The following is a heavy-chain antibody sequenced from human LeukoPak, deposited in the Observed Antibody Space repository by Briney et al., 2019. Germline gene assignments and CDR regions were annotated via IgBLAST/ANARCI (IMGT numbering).Heavy chain of an antibody. V-gene: IGHV1-18*01. CDR3: ARPETYYDFWSGRGDAFDI. Sequence: ASVKVSCKASGYTFTSYGISWVRQAPGQGLEWMGWISAYNGNTNYAQKLQGRVTMTTDTSTSTAYMELRSLRSDDTAVYYCARPETYYDFWSGRGDAFDIWGQGTMVTVSS. CDR1: GYTFTSYG. J-gene: IGHJ3*02. D-gene: IGHD3-3*01. CDR2: ISAYNGNT.